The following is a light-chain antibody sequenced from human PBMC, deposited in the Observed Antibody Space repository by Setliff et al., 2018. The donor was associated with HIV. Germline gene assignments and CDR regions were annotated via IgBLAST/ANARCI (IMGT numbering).Light chain of an antibody. CDR3: SSYTTTNTLV. J-gene: IGLJ3*02. CDR2: DVT. Sequence: QSVLTQPASVSGSPGQSITISCTGTSSDVGGYNFVSWYQQHPGKAPKLLIHDVTNRPSGVSNRFSGSKSGNTASLTISGLQVEDEAEYYCSSYTTTNTLVFGGGT. CDR1: SSDVGGYNF. V-gene: IGLV2-14*03.